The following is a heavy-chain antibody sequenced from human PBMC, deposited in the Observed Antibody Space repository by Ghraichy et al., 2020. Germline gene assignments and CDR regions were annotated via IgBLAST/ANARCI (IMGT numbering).Heavy chain of an antibody. Sequence: SETLSLTCTVSGSSISSGGYYWSWIRQHPGKGLEWIGYIYYSGSTYYNPSLKSRVTISVDTSKNQFSLKLSSVTAADTAVYYCATVTTLDWFDPWGQGTLVTVSS. D-gene: IGHD4-17*01. J-gene: IGHJ5*02. V-gene: IGHV4-31*03. CDR2: IYYSGST. CDR1: GSSISSGGYY. CDR3: ATVTTLDWFDP.